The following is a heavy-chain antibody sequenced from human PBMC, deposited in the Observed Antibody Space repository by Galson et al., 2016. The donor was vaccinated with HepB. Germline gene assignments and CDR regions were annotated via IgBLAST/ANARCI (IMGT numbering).Heavy chain of an antibody. D-gene: IGHD2/OR15-2a*01. CDR3: AKRHEYCPPVGCSVDY. J-gene: IGHJ4*02. CDR1: GFLFRSYG. V-gene: IGHV3-30*18. Sequence: SLRLSCAASGFLFRSYGMHWVRQAPGKGLEWVAADSMDGRRKFYSDSVKGRFTISRDNSNNMLFLQMDSLGPDDTAVYYCAKRHEYCPPVGCSVDYWGQGTLVSVSS. CDR2: DSMDGRRK.